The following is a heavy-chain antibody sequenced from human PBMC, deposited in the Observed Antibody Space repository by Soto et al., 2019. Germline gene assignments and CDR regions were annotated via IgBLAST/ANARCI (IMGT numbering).Heavy chain of an antibody. Sequence: QVQLQESGPGLVKPSQTLSLTCTVSGGSISSDNYYWSWIRQPPGKGLEWIGYIYYSGPTSSNPSPESRITLSLDPSKNQFSLELTSVTAADTAVYYCARGSRLFGPPWFDPWGHGTLVTVSS. V-gene: IGHV4-30-4*01. D-gene: IGHD3-16*01. CDR1: GGSISSDNYY. J-gene: IGHJ5*02. CDR2: IYYSGPT. CDR3: ARGSRLFGPPWFDP.